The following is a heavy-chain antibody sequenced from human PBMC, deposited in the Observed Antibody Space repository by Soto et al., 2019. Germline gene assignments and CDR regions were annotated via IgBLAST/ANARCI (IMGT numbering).Heavy chain of an antibody. V-gene: IGHV3-23*01. CDR1: XFXFXTYA. Sequence: EVQLLESGGGLVQPGGSLRLSCTASXFXFXTYAMSWVLQAPGKGLEWVSTISDSGSTYYADSVKGRFTISRDNSKNTLYLEMNSLSAEDTAVYYCAKDKGGRYCSRTSCLYSFDYWGQGTLVTVSS. CDR2: ISDSGST. J-gene: IGHJ4*02. CDR3: AKDKGGRYCSRTSCLYSFDY. D-gene: IGHD2-2*01.